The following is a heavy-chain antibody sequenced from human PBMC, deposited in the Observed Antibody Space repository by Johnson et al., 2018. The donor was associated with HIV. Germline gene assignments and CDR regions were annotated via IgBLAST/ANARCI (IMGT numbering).Heavy chain of an antibody. CDR2: IRYDRTTK. CDR3: ARVQVLAADVFNI. D-gene: IGHD3-3*02. V-gene: IGHV3-33*08. Sequence: QVQLVESGGGVVQPGRSLRLFCAASGFTFNSYGMHWVRQAPGKGLEWVTFIRYDRTTKYYADSVTGRFTISRDTSKNSLCLQMDRLGAEDTAVYLCARVQVLAADVFNIWGQGTMVTVS. CDR1: GFTFNSYG. J-gene: IGHJ3*02.